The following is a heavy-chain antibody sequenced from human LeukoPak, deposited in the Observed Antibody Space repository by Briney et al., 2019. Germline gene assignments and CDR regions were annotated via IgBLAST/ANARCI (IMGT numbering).Heavy chain of an antibody. CDR3: AKNGPYREDYGMDV. Sequence: GGSLRLSCAASGFTFSSYAMSWVRQAPGKGLEWVSAISGSGGSTYCADSVKGRFTISRDNSKNTLYLQMNSLRAEDTAVYYCAKNGPYREDYGMDVWGQGTTVTVSS. J-gene: IGHJ6*02. CDR1: GFTFSSYA. D-gene: IGHD3-16*02. V-gene: IGHV3-23*01. CDR2: ISGSGGST.